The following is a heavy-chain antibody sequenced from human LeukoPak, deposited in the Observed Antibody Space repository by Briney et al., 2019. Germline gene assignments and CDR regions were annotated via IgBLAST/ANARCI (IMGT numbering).Heavy chain of an antibody. V-gene: IGHV1-8*01. Sequence: ASVTVSCKASGYTFSDYDVNWVRQAPGQGLEWMGWMNPTSGDTGYAQKFQGRVTMTRSMSRNTAYMELSRLRSEDTAVYSCARVVMKAFYYYYMDVWGKGTTISISS. D-gene: IGHD2-21*01. CDR3: ARVVMKAFYYYYMDV. CDR2: MNPTSGDT. J-gene: IGHJ6*03. CDR1: GYTFSDYD.